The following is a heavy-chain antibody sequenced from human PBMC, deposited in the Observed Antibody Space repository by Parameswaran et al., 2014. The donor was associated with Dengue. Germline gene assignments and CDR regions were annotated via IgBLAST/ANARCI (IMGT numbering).Heavy chain of an antibody. Sequence: QAGGSLRLSCAASGFTFSNYAMSWVRQAPGKGLEWVSGITSSGGSIYNADSVKGRFTISRDNSKNTLYLQMNSLRAGDTAVYYCAKGGSGWYWEYFDYWGQGTLVTVSS. J-gene: IGHJ4*02. CDR2: ITSSGGSI. CDR3: AKGGSGWYWEYFDY. V-gene: IGHV3-23*01. D-gene: IGHD6-19*01. CDR1: GFTFSNYA.